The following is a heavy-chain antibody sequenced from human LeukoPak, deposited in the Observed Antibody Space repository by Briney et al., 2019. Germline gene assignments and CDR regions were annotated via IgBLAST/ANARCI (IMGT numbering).Heavy chain of an antibody. CDR2: INPNSGGT. V-gene: IGHV1-2*02. D-gene: IGHD6-13*01. CDR3: ARGIELAAAGSSTPPKGWFDP. J-gene: IGHJ5*02. Sequence: GASVKVSFKSSGYTFTCYYMHWVRQAPGQGLEWMGWINPNSGGTNYAQKFHGRVTMTRDKSTNTAYMELSRLKSDDTAVYYCARGIELAAAGSSTPPKGWFDPWGQGTLVTVSS. CDR1: GYTFTCYY.